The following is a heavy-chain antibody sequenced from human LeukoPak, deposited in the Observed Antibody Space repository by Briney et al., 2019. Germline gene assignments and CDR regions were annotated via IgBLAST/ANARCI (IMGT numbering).Heavy chain of an antibody. CDR2: INHSGST. CDR3: ARIKRVGGSSSAYYYGMDV. V-gene: IGHV4-34*01. J-gene: IGHJ6*02. D-gene: IGHD6-6*01. CDR1: GGSFSGYY. Sequence: MPSETLSLTCAVYGGSFSGYYWSWIRQPLGKGLEWIGEINHSGSTNYNPSLKSRVTISVDTSKNQFSLKLSSVTAADTAVYYCARIKRVGGSSSAYYYGMDVWGQGTTVTVSS.